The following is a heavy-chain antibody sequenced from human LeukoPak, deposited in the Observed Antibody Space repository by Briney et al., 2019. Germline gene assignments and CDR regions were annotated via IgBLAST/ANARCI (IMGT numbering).Heavy chain of an antibody. CDR1: GFTFSSYA. J-gene: IGHJ4*02. D-gene: IGHD6-13*01. CDR3: AKDRAQQLVLDF. V-gene: IGHV3-23*01. CDR2: IIGSGSST. Sequence: GGALRLSCAASGFTFSSYAMSWVRQAPGKGLEWVSAIIGSGSSTYYADSVKGRFTISRDNSKNTLFLQMNSLRAEDTAVYYCAKDRAQQLVLDFWGQGTLVTVSS.